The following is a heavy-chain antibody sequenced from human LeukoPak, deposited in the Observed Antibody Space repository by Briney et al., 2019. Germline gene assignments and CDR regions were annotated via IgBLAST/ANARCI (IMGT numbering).Heavy chain of an antibody. CDR3: ARGGDFWSGYFRRKYYYYYMDV. CDR1: GGSFSGYY. V-gene: IGHV4-34*01. J-gene: IGHJ6*03. D-gene: IGHD3-3*01. CDR2: INHSGST. Sequence: SETLSLTCAVYGGSFSGYYWSWIRQPPGKGLEWIGEINHSGSTNYNPSLKSRVTISVDTSKNQFSLKLSSVTAADTAVYYCARGGDFWSGYFRRKYYYYYMDVWGKGTTVTVSS.